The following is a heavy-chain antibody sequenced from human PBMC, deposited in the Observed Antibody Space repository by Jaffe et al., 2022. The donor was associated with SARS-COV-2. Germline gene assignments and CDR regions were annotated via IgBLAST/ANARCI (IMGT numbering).Heavy chain of an antibody. D-gene: IGHD3-16*02. CDR1: GGSISSSSYY. CDR2: IYYSGST. Sequence: QLQLQESGPGLVKPSETLSLTCTVSGGSISSSSYYWGWIRQPPGKGLEWIGSIYYSGSTYYNPSLKSRVTISVDTSKNQFSLKLSSVTAADTAVYYCARQPARQWGSYRYDFDYWGQGTLVTVSS. V-gene: IGHV4-39*01. CDR3: ARQPARQWGSYRYDFDY. J-gene: IGHJ4*02.